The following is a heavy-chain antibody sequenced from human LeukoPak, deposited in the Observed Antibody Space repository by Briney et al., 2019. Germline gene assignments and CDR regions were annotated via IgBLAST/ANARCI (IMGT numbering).Heavy chain of an antibody. D-gene: IGHD3-10*01. CDR3: TTEFKELGSFFYFYYMDV. V-gene: IGHV3-15*01. J-gene: IGHJ6*03. CDR2: IKTKSEGGTT. CDR1: GFTFSNAG. Sequence: GGSLRLSCAASGFTFSNAGMNWVRQAPGKGLEWVGRIKTKSEGGTTDYAAPAKGRFTISRDDSKNALFLQMDSLKSDDTAMYYCTTEFKELGSFFYFYYMDVWGTGTTVTISS.